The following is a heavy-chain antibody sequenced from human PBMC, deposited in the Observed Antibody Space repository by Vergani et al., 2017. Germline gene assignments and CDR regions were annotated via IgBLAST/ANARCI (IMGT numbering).Heavy chain of an antibody. V-gene: IGHV3-30-3*01. CDR3: ANRRSYYQRYYFDY. CDR2: ISYDGSNK. CDR1: GFTFSSYA. J-gene: IGHJ4*02. D-gene: IGHD1-26*01. Sequence: QVQLVESGGGVVQPGRSLRLSCAASGFTFSSYAMHWVRQAPGKGLEWVAVISYDGSNKYYADSVKGRFTISRDNSKNTLYLQMNSLRAEDTAVYYCANRRSYYQRYYFDYWGQGTLVTVSS.